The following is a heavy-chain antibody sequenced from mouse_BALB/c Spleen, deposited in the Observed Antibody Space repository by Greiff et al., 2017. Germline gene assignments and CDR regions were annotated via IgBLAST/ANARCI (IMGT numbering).Heavy chain of an antibody. D-gene: IGHD2-4*01. CDR3: ARDDYGFAY. J-gene: IGHJ3*01. V-gene: IGHV3-2*02. CDR2: ISYSGST. CDR1: GYSITSDYA. Sequence: EVQLVESGPGLVKPSQSLSLTCTVTGYSITSDYAWNWIRQFPGNQLGWMGYISYSGSTSYNPSLKSRISITRDTSKNQFFLQLNSVTTEDTATYYCARDDYGFAYWGQGTLVTVSA.